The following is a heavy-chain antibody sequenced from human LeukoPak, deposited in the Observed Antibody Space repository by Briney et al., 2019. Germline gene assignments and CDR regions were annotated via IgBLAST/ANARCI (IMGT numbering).Heavy chain of an antibody. CDR1: GGSFSGYY. CDR3: ARDSSGYYNDAFDI. CDR2: INHSGST. J-gene: IGHJ3*02. Sequence: SETLSLTCAVYGGSFSGYYWSWIRQPPGKGLGWIGGINHSGSTNYNPSLKSRVTISVDTSKNQFSLKLSSVTAADTAVYYCARDSSGYYNDAFDIWGQGTMVTVSS. D-gene: IGHD3-22*01. V-gene: IGHV4-34*01.